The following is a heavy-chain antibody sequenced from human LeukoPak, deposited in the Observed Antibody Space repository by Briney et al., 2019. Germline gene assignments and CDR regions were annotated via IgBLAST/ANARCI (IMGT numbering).Heavy chain of an antibody. V-gene: IGHV3-53*01. J-gene: IGHJ4*02. CDR3: ARDGPCSGGNCYRRSFHY. CDR2: IYSGGST. Sequence: GGSLRLSCAASGFTVSSSFMSWVRQAPGRGLEWVSVIYSGGSTYYADSVKGRFTISRDSSKNTLYLQMNSLRAEDTAVYYCARDGPCSGGNCYRRSFHYWGQGTLVTVSS. CDR1: GFTVSSSF. D-gene: IGHD2-15*01.